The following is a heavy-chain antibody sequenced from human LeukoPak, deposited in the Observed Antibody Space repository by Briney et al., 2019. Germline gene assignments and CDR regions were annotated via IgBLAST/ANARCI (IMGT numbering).Heavy chain of an antibody. CDR2: IKQDGSEK. J-gene: IGHJ4*02. V-gene: IGHV3-7*01. Sequence: GGSLRLSCAASGFTFSRSWMSWVRQAPGKGLEWVANIKQDGSEKYYVDSVKGRFTISRDNARNSVYLQMNSLRAEDTAVYYCARDHLTTIFGVFIFNAIDFWGQGTLVAVSS. D-gene: IGHD3-3*01. CDR3: ARDHLTTIFGVFIFNAIDF. CDR1: GFTFSRSW.